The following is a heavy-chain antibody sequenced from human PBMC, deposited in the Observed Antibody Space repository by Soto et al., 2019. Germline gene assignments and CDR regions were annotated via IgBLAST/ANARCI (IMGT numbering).Heavy chain of an antibody. J-gene: IGHJ5*01. CDR2: IYSSGST. Sequence: EVQLVESGGGLVQPGGSLRLSCAASGFTVTSRYISWVRQAPGKRLEWVSTIYSSGSTYYADSVRGRFIISRDISENTVDLQMNSLTGEDTAVYYCAREASGSGWWSQGSFESWGQGTLVTVSS. V-gene: IGHV3-66*01. CDR1: GFTVTSRY. CDR3: AREASGSGWWSQGSFES. D-gene: IGHD6-19*01.